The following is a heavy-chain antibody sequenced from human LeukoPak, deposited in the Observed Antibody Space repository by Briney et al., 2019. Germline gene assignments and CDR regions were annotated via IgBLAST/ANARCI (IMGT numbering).Heavy chain of an antibody. D-gene: IGHD3-16*01. V-gene: IGHV3-23*01. CDR2: ISGSGGST. CDR1: GFTFSSYA. CDR3: ARVRGGRSWYYYGMDV. Sequence: GGSLRLSCAASGFTFSSYAMSWVRQAPGKGLEWVLAISGSGGSTYYADSVKGQFTISRDNSKDRLYLQMNSLRPEDTAMYYCARVRGGRSWYYYGMDVWGRGTTVTVSS. J-gene: IGHJ6*02.